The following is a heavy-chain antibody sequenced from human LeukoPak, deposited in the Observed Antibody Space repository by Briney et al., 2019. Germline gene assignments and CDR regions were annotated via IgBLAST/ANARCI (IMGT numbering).Heavy chain of an antibody. V-gene: IGHV4-31*03. CDR2: IYYSGST. CDR3: ARNPSGWDESFDY. CDR1: GGSISSGGYY. Sequence: SETLSLTCTVSGGSISSGGYYWSWIRQHPGKGLEWIGYIYYSGSTYYNPSLKSRVTISVDTSKNQLSLKLSSVTAADTPVYYCARNPSGWDESFDYWGQGTLVTVSS. J-gene: IGHJ4*02. D-gene: IGHD6-19*01.